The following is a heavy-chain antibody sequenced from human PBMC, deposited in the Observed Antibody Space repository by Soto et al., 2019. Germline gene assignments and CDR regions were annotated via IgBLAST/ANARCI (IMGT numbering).Heavy chain of an antibody. CDR1: GYTFFTYD. J-gene: IGHJ5*02. V-gene: IGHV1-18*01. D-gene: IGHD5-12*01. CDR2: ISTYSGDT. Sequence: QVHLVQSGVEVKTPGASVKVSCQASGYTFFTYDISWVRQAPGQGLEWMGWISTYSGDTKYAQKFQGRVTRTTDTSTTTAYLELRGLRSDDTAVYYCARHHGPTTSENWFDPWGQGTLVTVSS. CDR3: ARHHGPTTSENWFDP.